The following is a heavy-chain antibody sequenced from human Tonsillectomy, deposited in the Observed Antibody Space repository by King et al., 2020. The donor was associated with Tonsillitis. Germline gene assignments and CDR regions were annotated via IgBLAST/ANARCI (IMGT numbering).Heavy chain of an antibody. CDR1: GFTFSSYG. V-gene: IGHV3-30*18. CDR2: ISYDGSNK. Sequence: VQLVESGGGVVQPGRSLRLSCAASGFTFSSYGMHWVRQAPGKGLEWVAVISYDGSNKYYADSVKGRFTISRDNSKNTLYQQMNSLRAEDTAVYYCAKGVPYSSGWFGSPDYYYGRDVWGQGTTVTVSS. CDR3: AKGVPYSSGWFGSPDYYYGRDV. J-gene: IGHJ6*02. D-gene: IGHD6-19*01.